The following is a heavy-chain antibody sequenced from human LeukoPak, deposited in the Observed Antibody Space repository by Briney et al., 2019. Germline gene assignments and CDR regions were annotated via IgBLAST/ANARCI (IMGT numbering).Heavy chain of an antibody. CDR3: ATSYDILIGYFGS. D-gene: IGHD3-9*01. J-gene: IGHJ4*02. V-gene: IGHV3-7*01. Sequence: GGSLRLSCAASGFTFSSYWMSWVRQAPGKGLEWVANIKEDGNEKYYVDFVRGRFTISRDNAKNSLYLYMNSLRAEDTAVYYCATSYDILIGYFGSWGQGTLVTVSS. CDR1: GFTFSSYW. CDR2: IKEDGNEK.